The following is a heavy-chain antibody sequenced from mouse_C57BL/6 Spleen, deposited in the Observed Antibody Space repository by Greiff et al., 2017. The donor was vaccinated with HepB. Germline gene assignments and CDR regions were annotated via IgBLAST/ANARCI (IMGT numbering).Heavy chain of an antibody. CDR2: INPNNGGT. Sequence: VQLQQSGPELVKPGASVKISCKASGYTFTDYYMNWVKQSHGKSLEWIGDINPNNGGTSYNQKFKGKATLTVDKSSSTAYMELRSLTSEDSAVYYCATTMAGGYYAMDYWGQGTSVTVSS. V-gene: IGHV1-26*01. D-gene: IGHD1-1*02. CDR1: GYTFTDYY. CDR3: ATTMAGGYYAMDY. J-gene: IGHJ4*01.